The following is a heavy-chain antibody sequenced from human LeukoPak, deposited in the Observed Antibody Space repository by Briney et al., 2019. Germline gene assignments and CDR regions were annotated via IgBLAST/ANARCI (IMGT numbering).Heavy chain of an antibody. CDR3: ARSKSPANNWFDP. V-gene: IGHV1-18*01. Sequence: ASVKVSCKASGYTFTSYGISWVRQAPGQGLEWMGWISAYNGNTNYAQKLQGRVTMTTDTSTSTAYMELSRLRSDDTAVYYCARSKSPANNWFDPWGQGTLVTVSS. CDR1: GYTFTSYG. J-gene: IGHJ5*02. CDR2: ISAYNGNT.